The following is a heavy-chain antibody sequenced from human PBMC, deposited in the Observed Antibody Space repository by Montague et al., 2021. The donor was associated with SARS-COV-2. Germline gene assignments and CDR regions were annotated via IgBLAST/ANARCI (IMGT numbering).Heavy chain of an antibody. J-gene: IGHJ5*02. CDR2: IYYSGST. D-gene: IGHD2-15*01. CDR3: ARRSLGYCSGGSCYSAFDP. CDR1: GGSISSYY. Sequence: SETLSLTCTASGGSISSYYWSWIRQPPGKRLEWIGYIYYSGSTNYNPSLKSRVTISVDTSKNQFSLKLSSVTAADTAVYYCARRSLGYCSGGSCYSAFDPWGQGTLVTVSS. V-gene: IGHV4-59*01.